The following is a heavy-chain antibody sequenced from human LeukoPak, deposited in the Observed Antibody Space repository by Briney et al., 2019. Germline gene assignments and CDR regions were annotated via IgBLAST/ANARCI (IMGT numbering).Heavy chain of an antibody. Sequence: PGGSLRLSCEASGFTFSSYAMSWVRQAPGKGLEWVSAISGSGGSTYYADSVKGRFTISRDNSKNTLYLQMNSLRAEDTAVYYCAKDLGFWSKPDFDYWGQGTLVTVSS. V-gene: IGHV3-23*01. CDR3: AKDLGFWSKPDFDY. J-gene: IGHJ4*02. D-gene: IGHD3-3*01. CDR2: ISGSGGST. CDR1: GFTFSSYA.